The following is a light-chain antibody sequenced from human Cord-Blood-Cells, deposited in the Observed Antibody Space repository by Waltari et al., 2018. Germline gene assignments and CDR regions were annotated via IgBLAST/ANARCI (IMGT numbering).Light chain of an antibody. CDR2: DVS. J-gene: IGLJ1*01. Sequence: QSALPPPSSVSGYPGQSVTISCTRTSGDVGVYDDVSWYQQHPAKAPTRIIYDVSKRPSGLPDRFSGAKSGNTASLTISGLQAEDEADYYCCSYAGSYTYVFGTGTKVTVL. CDR3: CSYAGSYTYV. CDR1: SGDVGVYDD. V-gene: IGLV2-11*01.